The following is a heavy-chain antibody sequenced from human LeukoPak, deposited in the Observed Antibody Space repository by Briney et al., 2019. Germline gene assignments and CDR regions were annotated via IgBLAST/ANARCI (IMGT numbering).Heavy chain of an antibody. CDR1: GFTFSSYT. CDR3: ARDLDSSSWSICYFDY. J-gene: IGHJ4*02. CDR2: ISNAGSNK. V-gene: IGHV3-30-3*01. Sequence: GGSLRLSCAASGFTFSSYTMHWVRQAPGRGLEWVAVISNAGSNKYYADSVKGRFTISRDNSRNTLYLQMNSLRAEDTAVYYCARDLDSSSWSICYFDYWGQGTLVTVFS. D-gene: IGHD6-13*01.